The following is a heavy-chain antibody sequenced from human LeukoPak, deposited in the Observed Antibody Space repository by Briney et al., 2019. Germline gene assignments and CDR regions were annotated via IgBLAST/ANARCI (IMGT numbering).Heavy chain of an antibody. Sequence: GGSLRLSCAASGFTFSSYWMHWVRQAPGKGLVWVSRINSDGSSTSYADSVKGRFTISRDNAKNTLYLQMNSLRAEDTAVYYCARAYIYYGSGSYYGYWGQGTLVTVSS. CDR2: INSDGSST. CDR1: GFTFSSYW. J-gene: IGHJ4*02. V-gene: IGHV3-74*01. D-gene: IGHD3-10*01. CDR3: ARAYIYYGSGSYYGY.